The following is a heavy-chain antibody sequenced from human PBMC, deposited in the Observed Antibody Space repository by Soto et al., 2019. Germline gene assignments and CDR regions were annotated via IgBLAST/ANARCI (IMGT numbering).Heavy chain of an antibody. Sequence: SVKVSCKASGGTFSSYAISWVRQAPGQGLEWMGGIIPIFGTANNAQKFQGRGTITADKSTSTAYMELSSLRSEDTAVYYCARDRITIFGEGGYYYYGMDVWGQGTTVTVSS. V-gene: IGHV1-69*06. CDR2: IIPIFGTA. J-gene: IGHJ6*02. CDR3: ARDRITIFGEGGYYYYGMDV. D-gene: IGHD3-3*01. CDR1: GGTFSSYA.